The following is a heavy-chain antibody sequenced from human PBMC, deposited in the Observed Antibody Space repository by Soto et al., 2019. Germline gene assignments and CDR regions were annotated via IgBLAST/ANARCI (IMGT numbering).Heavy chain of an antibody. CDR2: IDPSDSYT. CDR1: GYSFTSYW. CDR3: ARQEGLRRPVDYYYGMDV. Sequence: GESLKISRKGSGYSFTSYWISWVRQMPGKGLEWMGRIDPSDSYTNYSPSFQGHVTISADKSISTAYLQWSSLKASDTAMYYCARQEGLRRPVDYYYGMDVWGQGTTVTVFS. J-gene: IGHJ6*02. V-gene: IGHV5-10-1*01. D-gene: IGHD4-17*01.